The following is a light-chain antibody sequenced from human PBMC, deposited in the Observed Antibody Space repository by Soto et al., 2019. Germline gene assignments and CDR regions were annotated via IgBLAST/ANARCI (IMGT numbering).Light chain of an antibody. Sequence: QSVLTQPASVSGSPGQSIAISCTGTSSDVGSSNLLSWYQHHPGKAPKLIIYEGTRRPSGVSGRFSGSMSGNTASLTISGLQAEDEAEYYCCAFARCSTSYVFGTGTKLTVL. CDR3: CAFARCSTSYV. CDR1: SSDVGSSNL. CDR2: EGT. J-gene: IGLJ1*01. V-gene: IGLV2-23*01.